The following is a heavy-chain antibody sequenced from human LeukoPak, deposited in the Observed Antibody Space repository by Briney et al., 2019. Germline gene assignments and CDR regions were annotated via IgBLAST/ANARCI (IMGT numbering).Heavy chain of an antibody. CDR3: ARDQAGSGHYADY. Sequence: GGSLRLSCAASGFTFSNYAMHWVRQAPGKGLEWLAYIRYDGSSKYYADFVKGRFTISRDRPKNTLYLQMNSLRAEDTAVYYCARDQAGSGHYADYWGQGTLVTVSS. J-gene: IGHJ4*02. D-gene: IGHD3-10*01. CDR2: IRYDGSSK. CDR1: GFTFSNYA. V-gene: IGHV3-30*02.